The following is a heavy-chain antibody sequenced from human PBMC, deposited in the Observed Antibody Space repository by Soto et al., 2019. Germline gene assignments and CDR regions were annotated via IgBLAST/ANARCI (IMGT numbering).Heavy chain of an antibody. CDR1: GFTFSSYA. V-gene: IGHV3-23*01. CDR3: AKFIRDYYDFWSGYSWYFDY. J-gene: IGHJ4*02. Sequence: GGSLRLSCAASGFTFSSYAMSWVRQAPGKGLEWVSAISGSGGSTYYADSVKGRFTISRDNSKNTLYLQMNSLRAEDTAVYYCAKFIRDYYDFWSGYSWYFDYWGQGTLVTVSS. D-gene: IGHD3-3*01. CDR2: ISGSGGST.